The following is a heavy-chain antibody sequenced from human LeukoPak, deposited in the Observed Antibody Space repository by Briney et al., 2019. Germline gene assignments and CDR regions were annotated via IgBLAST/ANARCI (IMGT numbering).Heavy chain of an antibody. J-gene: IGHJ4*02. D-gene: IGHD4-17*01. CDR2: ISSSSSII. CDR3: ARDFRYSDYGDPSY. V-gene: IGHV3-21*05. CDR1: GFTFINYG. Sequence: GGSLRLSCAASGFTFINYGINWVRQAPGKGLEWISYISSSSSIIYYADSVKGRFTISRDNAKNSLYLQMNSLRAEDTAVYYCARDFRYSDYGDPSYWGQGTLVTVSS.